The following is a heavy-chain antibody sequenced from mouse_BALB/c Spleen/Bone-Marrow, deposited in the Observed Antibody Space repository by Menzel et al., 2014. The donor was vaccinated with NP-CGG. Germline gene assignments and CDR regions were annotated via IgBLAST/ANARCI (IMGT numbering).Heavy chain of an antibody. CDR1: GFTFSSYG. J-gene: IGHJ3*01. V-gene: IGHV5-6-3*01. CDR2: INVNGDTT. Sequence: EVHLVESGGGLVQPGGSLKLSCAASGFTFSSYGMSWVRQTPDKRLEMIATINVNGDTTYHPDSVEGRFTISRDNVKNTLYLQMSSLKSEDTAMYYCARGYDYSSWFAYWGQGTLVTVSA. CDR3: ARGYDYSSWFAY. D-gene: IGHD2-4*01.